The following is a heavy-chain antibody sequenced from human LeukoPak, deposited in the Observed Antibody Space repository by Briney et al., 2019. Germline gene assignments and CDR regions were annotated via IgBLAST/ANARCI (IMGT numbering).Heavy chain of an antibody. CDR3: ARGGTYYDFWSGYSWFDP. Sequence: PSQTLSLTCTVSGGSISGGDYYRSWIRQPPGKGLEWIGYIYYSGSTYYNPSLKSRVTISVDTSKNQFSLKLSSVTAADTAVYYCARGGTYYDFWSGYSWFDPWGQGTLVTVSS. CDR1: GGSISGGDYY. D-gene: IGHD3-3*01. CDR2: IYYSGST. J-gene: IGHJ5*02. V-gene: IGHV4-30-4*08.